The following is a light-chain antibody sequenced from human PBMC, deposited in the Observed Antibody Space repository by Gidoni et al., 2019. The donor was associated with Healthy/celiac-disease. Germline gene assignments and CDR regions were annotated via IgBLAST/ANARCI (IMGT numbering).Light chain of an antibody. Sequence: DIQMTQSPSSLSAPVADRVTITCRASQSISSYLHWYQQKPGKAPHLLIYAASSLQSGVPSRFCGSGSGTDFTLTISSLQAEDVATYYCQQSYSTPRVTFGQGTRLEIK. CDR2: AAS. V-gene: IGKV1-39*01. CDR1: QSISSY. J-gene: IGKJ5*01. CDR3: QQSYSTPRVT.